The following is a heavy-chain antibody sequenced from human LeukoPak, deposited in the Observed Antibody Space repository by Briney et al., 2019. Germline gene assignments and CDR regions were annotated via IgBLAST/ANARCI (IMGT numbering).Heavy chain of an antibody. CDR3: ARGLTYYDILTGYHDRLDYFDY. V-gene: IGHV3-48*03. J-gene: IGHJ4*02. Sequence: GESLRLSCAASGFTFSNYEMNWVRQAPGKGLDWVSYITGSGDTIYYADSVRGRFTISRDNAKKSLYLQMNSLRAEDTAVYYCARGLTYYDILTGYHDRLDYFDYWGQGTLVTVSS. CDR2: ITGSGDTI. CDR1: GFTFSNYE. D-gene: IGHD3-9*01.